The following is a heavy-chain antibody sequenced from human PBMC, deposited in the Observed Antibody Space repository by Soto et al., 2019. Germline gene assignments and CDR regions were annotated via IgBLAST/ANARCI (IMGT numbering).Heavy chain of an antibody. CDR3: TGDRQSEGWFDP. CDR2: IWYDGSNK. J-gene: IGHJ5*02. V-gene: IGHV3-33*01. Sequence: QVQLVESGGGVVQPGRSLRLSCAASGFTFSSYGMHWVRQAPGKGLEWVAVIWYDGSNKYYADSVKGRFTISRDNYKNTLYLEMSSLRAEDTAVYYCTGDRQSEGWFDPWGQGTLVTVSS. CDR1: GFTFSSYG.